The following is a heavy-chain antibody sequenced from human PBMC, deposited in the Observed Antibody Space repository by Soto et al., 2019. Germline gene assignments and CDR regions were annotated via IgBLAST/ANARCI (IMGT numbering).Heavy chain of an antibody. J-gene: IGHJ4*02. V-gene: IGHV4-31*03. CDR3: ARGSDSSGYYW. D-gene: IGHD3-22*01. CDR2: IYYSGST. CDR1: GGSISSGGYY. Sequence: SSETLSLTCTVSGGSISSGGYYWSWIRQHPGKGLERIGYIYYSGSTYYNPSLKSRVTISVDTPKNQFSLKLSSVTAADTAVYYCARGSDSSGYYWWGQGTLVTVS.